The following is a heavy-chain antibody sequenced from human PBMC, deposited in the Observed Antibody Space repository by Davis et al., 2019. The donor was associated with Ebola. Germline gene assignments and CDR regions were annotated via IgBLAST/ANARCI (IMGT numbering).Heavy chain of an antibody. CDR3: ARDLGMVYAVYYFDY. CDR1: RHNFTTYA. Sequence: ASVKVSCKAPRHNFTTYAVHWVRQAPGQRPEWMGWINAGRGDTKYSQKFLGRVTITRDTSASTAYMELRSLRSDDTAVYYCARDLGMVYAVYYFDYWGQGTLVTVSS. CDR2: INAGRGDT. V-gene: IGHV1-3*01. D-gene: IGHD2-8*01. J-gene: IGHJ4*02.